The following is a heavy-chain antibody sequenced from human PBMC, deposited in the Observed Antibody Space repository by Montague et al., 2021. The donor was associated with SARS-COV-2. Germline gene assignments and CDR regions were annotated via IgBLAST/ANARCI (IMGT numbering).Heavy chain of an antibody. CDR2: RNNRGSA. Sequence: SETLSLTCAVYGGTFSAHSWSWVRQSPGKGQEWMGERNNRGSATYMSSLKIQVTMSVYTSKNQFSLNLSLVTAADTAIDYCERGGLPGGNYDIWSFSYTSPLDYWGQGTLVTVSS. D-gene: IGHD3-3*01. V-gene: IGHV4-34*01. CDR3: ERGGLPGGNYDIWSFSYTSPLDY. J-gene: IGHJ4*02. CDR1: GGTFSAHS.